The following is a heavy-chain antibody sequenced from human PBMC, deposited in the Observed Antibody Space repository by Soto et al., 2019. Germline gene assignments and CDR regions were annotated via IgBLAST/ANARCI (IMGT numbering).Heavy chain of an antibody. CDR1: GFTFTSSA. Sequence: SVKVSCKASGFTFTSSAVQWVRQARGQRLEWIGWIVVGSGNTNYAQKFQERVTITRDMSTSTAYMELSSLRSEDTAVYYCAAEVVGAHGRDYWGQGTLVTVSS. J-gene: IGHJ4*02. D-gene: IGHD1-26*01. V-gene: IGHV1-58*01. CDR3: AAEVVGAHGRDY. CDR2: IVVGSGNT.